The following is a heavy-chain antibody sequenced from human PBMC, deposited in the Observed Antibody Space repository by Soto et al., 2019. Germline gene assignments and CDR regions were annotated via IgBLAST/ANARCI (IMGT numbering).Heavy chain of an antibody. V-gene: IGHV5-51*01. Sequence: TGESLKISCKASGYSFTSYWIGWVRQMPGKGLEWMGIIYPGDSDTRYSPSFQGQVTISADKSISTAYLQWSSLKASDTAMYYCAGGGVRGVITRTRDYYGMDVWGQGTTVTV. CDR3: AGGGVRGVITRTRDYYGMDV. CDR1: GYSFTSYW. CDR2: IYPGDSDT. J-gene: IGHJ6*02. D-gene: IGHD3-10*01.